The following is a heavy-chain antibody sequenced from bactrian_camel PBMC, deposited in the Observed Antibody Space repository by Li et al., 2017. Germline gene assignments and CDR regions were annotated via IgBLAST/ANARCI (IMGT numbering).Heavy chain of an antibody. CDR3: AAGRASRLFTYCIGGSDVSDY. CDR2: INNIDTA. V-gene: IGHV3S40*01. D-gene: IGHD2*01. CDR1: GFTFSTYY. Sequence: VQLVESGGGLVQPGGSLRLSCAASGFTFSTYYMSWVRQAPGKGLEWVSTINNIDTAYYDVSVKGRFTISRDRAKNTVYLQMNSLKPEDTAMYYCAAGRASRLFTYCIGGSDVSDYWGQGTQVTVS. J-gene: IGHJ4*01.